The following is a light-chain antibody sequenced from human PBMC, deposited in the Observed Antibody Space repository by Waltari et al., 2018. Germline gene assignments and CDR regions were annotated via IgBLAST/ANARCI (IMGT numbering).Light chain of an antibody. CDR3: HSRDTSSTRV. CDR2: GQN. CDR1: SLRRYY. V-gene: IGLV3-19*01. Sequence: SSELTQDPAVSVALGQTVRITCQGDSLRRYYASWYQQRPGQAPILVLYGQNTRHSGIPDRFSGSISGNTASLTITGAQAEDEADYYCHSRDTSSTRVFGGGTRLTV. J-gene: IGLJ2*01.